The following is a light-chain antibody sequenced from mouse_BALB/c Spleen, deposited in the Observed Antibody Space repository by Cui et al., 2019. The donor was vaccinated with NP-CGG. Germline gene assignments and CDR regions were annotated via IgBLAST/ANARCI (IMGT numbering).Light chain of an antibody. CDR2: GTN. V-gene: IGLV1*01. CDR1: TGAVTTSNY. CDR3: ALWYSNHWV. Sequence: HAVVTQVSALTTSLGKTVTLTGRSNTGAVTTSNYANWVQEKPDHLFTGLIGGTNNRAPGVPARFSGSLIGDKAALTITGAQTEDEAIYFRALWYSNHWVFGGGTKLTVL. J-gene: IGLJ1*01.